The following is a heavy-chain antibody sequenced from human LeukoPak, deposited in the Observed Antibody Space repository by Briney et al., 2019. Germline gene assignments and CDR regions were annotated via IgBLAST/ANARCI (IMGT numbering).Heavy chain of an antibody. D-gene: IGHD5-24*01. CDR1: GFTVSSNY. J-gene: IGHJ4*02. CDR3: ARIDGSDDY. Sequence: PGGSLRLSCAASGFTVSSNYMSWVRQAPGKGLEWVSVIYSCGTTYYSDSVRGRFTIPRDNSKNTLYLQMNSLTADATAVYYCARIDGSDDYWGQGTLVTVSS. CDR2: IYSCGTT. V-gene: IGHV3-53*01.